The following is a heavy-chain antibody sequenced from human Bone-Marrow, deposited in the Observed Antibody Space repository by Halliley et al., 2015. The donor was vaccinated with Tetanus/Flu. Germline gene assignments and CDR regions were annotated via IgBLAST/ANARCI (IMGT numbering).Heavy chain of an antibody. V-gene: IGHV4-34*01. CDR3: ARGPASRFDY. CDR2: INHSGST. Sequence: LRLSCAVFGGSFRGSYWSWIRQPPGKGLEWIGEINHSGSTNYNPSLKSRVTISIDTSKNQFSLKLSSVSAADTAVYYCARGPASRFDYWGQGTPVTVSS. CDR1: GGSFRGSY. J-gene: IGHJ4*02.